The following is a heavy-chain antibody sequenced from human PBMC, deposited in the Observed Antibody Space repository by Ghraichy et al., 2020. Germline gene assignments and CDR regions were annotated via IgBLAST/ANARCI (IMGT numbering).Heavy chain of an antibody. CDR3: ARRYYDFWSGYSRSRYFDL. CDR2: INHSGST. V-gene: IGHV4-34*01. Sequence: SDTLSLTCAVYGGSFSGYYWSWIRQPPGKGLEWIGEINHSGSTNYNPSLKSRVTISVDTSKNQFSLKLSSVTAADTVVYYCARRYYDFWSGYSRSRYFDLWGRGTLVTVSS. D-gene: IGHD3-3*01. J-gene: IGHJ2*01. CDR1: GGSFSGYY.